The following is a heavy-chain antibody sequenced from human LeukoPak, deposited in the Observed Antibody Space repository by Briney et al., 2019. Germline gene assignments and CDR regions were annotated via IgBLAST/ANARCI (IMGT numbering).Heavy chain of an antibody. V-gene: IGHV1-2*02. J-gene: IGHJ3*02. D-gene: IGHD3-9*01. CDR1: GYTFTVYY. Sequence: ASVKVSCKASGYTFTVYYIHWLRQAPGPGPEWMGWIIPNSGGTNYVQKFQDRVAMTRDTSINTAYMELSSLTYDDTAVYYCARGVLIQGRGAFDIWGQGAMVTVSS. CDR2: IIPNSGGT. CDR3: ARGVLIQGRGAFDI.